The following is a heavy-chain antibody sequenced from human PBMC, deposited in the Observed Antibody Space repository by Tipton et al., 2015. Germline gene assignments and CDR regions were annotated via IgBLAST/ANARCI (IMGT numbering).Heavy chain of an antibody. J-gene: IGHJ3*02. Sequence: QLVQSGPEVKRPGASVTISCKASNYIFDDFGVNWVRQAPGQGLEWMGWISGLTDKTNFAQKFQGRVTVTTDRSTDSASMTLGSLRSDDTAIYFCARDIRVTGPSIFDIWGQGTRVTVSS. CDR3: ARDIRVTGPSIFDI. CDR1: NYIFDDFG. V-gene: IGHV1-18*01. CDR2: ISGLTDKT. D-gene: IGHD2-21*02.